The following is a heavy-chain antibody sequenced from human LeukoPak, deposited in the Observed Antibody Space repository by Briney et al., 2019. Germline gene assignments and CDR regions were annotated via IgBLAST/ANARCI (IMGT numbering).Heavy chain of an antibody. CDR3: ARGQGTVTTH. CDR2: INHRGST. J-gene: IGHJ4*02. Sequence: PSETLSLTCAVYGGSFSGYYWSWIRQPPGKGLEWIGEINHRGSTNYNPSLKSRVTISVDTSKNQFSLKLSSVTAADTALYYCARGQGTVTTHWGQGTLVTVSS. CDR1: GGSFSGYY. D-gene: IGHD4-17*01. V-gene: IGHV4-34*01.